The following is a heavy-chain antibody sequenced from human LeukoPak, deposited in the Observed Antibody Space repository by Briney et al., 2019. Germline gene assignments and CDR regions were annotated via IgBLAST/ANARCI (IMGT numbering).Heavy chain of an antibody. V-gene: IGHV3-74*01. CDR3: ARVVAAAGTNAFDI. Sequence: GGSLRLSCAASGFTFSSYWMHWVRQAPGKGLVWVSRINTDGSSTSYADSVKGRFTVSRDNAKNTLYLQMNSLRAEDTAVYYCARVVAAAGTNAFDIWGQGTMVTVSS. J-gene: IGHJ3*02. CDR1: GFTFSSYW. D-gene: IGHD6-13*01. CDR2: INTDGSST.